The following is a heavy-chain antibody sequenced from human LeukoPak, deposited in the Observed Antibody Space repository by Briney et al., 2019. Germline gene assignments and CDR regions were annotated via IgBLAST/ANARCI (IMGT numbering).Heavy chain of an antibody. J-gene: IGHJ4*02. V-gene: IGHV3-30*02. Sequence: AGGSLRLSCAASGFTLSSYGMHWVRQAPGKGLEWVAFIRYDGSNKYYADSVKGRFTISRDNSKNTLYLQMNSLRAEDTAVYYCAREIEFCSGGDCYPLFDYWGQGTLVTVSS. CDR3: AREIEFCSGGDCYPLFDY. CDR1: GFTLSSYG. D-gene: IGHD2-15*01. CDR2: IRYDGSNK.